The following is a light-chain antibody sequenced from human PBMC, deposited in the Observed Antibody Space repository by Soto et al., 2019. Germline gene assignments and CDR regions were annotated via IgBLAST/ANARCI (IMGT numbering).Light chain of an antibody. J-gene: IGKJ4*01. CDR2: LGS. Sequence: DIVMTQSPLSLPVTPGEPASISCRSSQTLLHSNGYNYLDWYLQKPGQSPQLLIYLGSSRASGVPDRFSGSGSGTDFTLKISRVEAEDVGVYYCMPALQTPTLGGGTKVDIK. CDR1: QTLLHSNGYNY. CDR3: MPALQTPT. V-gene: IGKV2-28*01.